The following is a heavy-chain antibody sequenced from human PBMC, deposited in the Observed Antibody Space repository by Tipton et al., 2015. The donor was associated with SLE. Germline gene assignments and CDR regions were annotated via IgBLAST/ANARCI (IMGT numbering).Heavy chain of an antibody. J-gene: IGHJ4*02. V-gene: IGHV4-59*02. Sequence: LRLSCTISGGSVGESHWSWIRQPPGKGLGWIGYIHYRGRTDYSPSLKSRVSISIDTSKNQFSLKLNSVTAADTGVYYCARGQNHVDTATLFDSWGQGTLVTVSS. D-gene: IGHD5-18*01. CDR2: IHYRGRT. CDR3: ARGQNHVDTATLFDS. CDR1: GGSVGESH.